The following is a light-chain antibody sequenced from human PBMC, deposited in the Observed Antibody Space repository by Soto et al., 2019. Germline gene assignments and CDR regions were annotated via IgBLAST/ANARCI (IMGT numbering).Light chain of an antibody. Sequence: DIQMTQSPSTLSASVGDRVTITCRASQSISMWLAWYQQKPGKAPNLLIYKASSLQSGVPTRFSGSGSGTEFTLTISSLQPDDFATYYCQQYHSYSRTFGQGTKVEIK. CDR3: QQYHSYSRT. V-gene: IGKV1-5*03. CDR2: KAS. J-gene: IGKJ1*01. CDR1: QSISMW.